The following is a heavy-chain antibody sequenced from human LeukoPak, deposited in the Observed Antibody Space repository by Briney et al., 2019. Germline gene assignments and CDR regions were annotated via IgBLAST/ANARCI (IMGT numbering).Heavy chain of an antibody. CDR1: GYTFTSYY. CDR2: SNPNTGNP. V-gene: IGHV7-4-1*02. Sequence: GASVKVSCKASGYTFTSYYMHWVRQAPGQGLEWMGWSNPNTGNPTYAQGFTGRFVFSLDTSVSTAYLQIISLKAEDTAVYYFSRAYQPLGRLSFTDQWGEGTLVTVSS. CDR3: SRAYQPLGRLSFTDQ. D-gene: IGHD3-16*02. J-gene: IGHJ5*02.